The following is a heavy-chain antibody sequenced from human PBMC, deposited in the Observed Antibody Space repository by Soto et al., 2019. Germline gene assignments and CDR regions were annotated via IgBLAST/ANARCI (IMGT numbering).Heavy chain of an antibody. D-gene: IGHD1-26*01. CDR2: INPSGGST. V-gene: IGHV1-46*01. CDR1: GYTFTSYY. Sequence: ASVKVSCKASGYTFTSYYMHCVRQAPGQGLEWMGIINPSGGSTSYAQEFQGRVTMTRDTSTSTVYMELSSLRSEDTAVYYCARVQVGATTGPRGFDIWGQGTMVTVSS. J-gene: IGHJ3*02. CDR3: ARVQVGATTGPRGFDI.